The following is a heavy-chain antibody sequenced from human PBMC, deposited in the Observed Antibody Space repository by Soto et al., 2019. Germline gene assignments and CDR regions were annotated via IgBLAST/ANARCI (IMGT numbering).Heavy chain of an antibody. Sequence: GGSLRLSCAASGFIFNNYAICWVRQAPGKGLGWVSAVHSNGDTYYANSVLGRFTISRDNSKNTQYLQMDGLRADDTAVYYCAREHSTGDFLFVDYWGQGARVTVSS. V-gene: IGHV3-23*05. D-gene: IGHD3-10*01. CDR1: GFIFNNYA. J-gene: IGHJ4*02. CDR3: AREHSTGDFLFVDY. CDR2: VHSNGDT.